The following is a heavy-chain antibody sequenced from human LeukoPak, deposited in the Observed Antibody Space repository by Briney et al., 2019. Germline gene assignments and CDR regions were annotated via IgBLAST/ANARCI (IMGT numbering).Heavy chain of an antibody. D-gene: IGHD6-13*01. CDR3: ARIEPLAAAGNWSDP. V-gene: IGHV4-59*08. CDR1: SGSISSYY. Sequence: SETLSLTCTVSSGSISSYYWSWIRQPPGKGLEWIGYIYYSGSTNYNPSLKSRVTISVDTSKNQFSLKLSSVTAADTAVYYCARIEPLAAAGNWSDPWGQGTLVTVSS. J-gene: IGHJ5*02. CDR2: IYYSGST.